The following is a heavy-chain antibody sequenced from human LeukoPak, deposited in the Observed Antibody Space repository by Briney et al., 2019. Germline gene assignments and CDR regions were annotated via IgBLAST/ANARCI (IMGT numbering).Heavy chain of an antibody. Sequence: PGGSLRLSCAASGFTFSSYGMHWVRQAPGKGLEWVAFIRYDGSNKYYADSMKGRFTISRDNSKNTLYLQMNSLRAEDTAVYYCAKAGGREPDYWGQGTLVTVSS. D-gene: IGHD1-26*01. CDR3: AKAGGREPDY. CDR1: GFTFSSYG. J-gene: IGHJ4*02. CDR2: IRYDGSNK. V-gene: IGHV3-30*02.